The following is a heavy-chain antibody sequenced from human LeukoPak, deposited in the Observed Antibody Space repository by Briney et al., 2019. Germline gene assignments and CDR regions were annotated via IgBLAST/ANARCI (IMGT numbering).Heavy chain of an antibody. CDR3: ARDLGQYYDTSDNWFDP. D-gene: IGHD3-22*01. Sequence: GGSLRLSCAASGLSISRYSMNWVRQAPGKGLEWVSSISSASSYIYYTDSVKGRFTISRDNANNSLYLQMNSLRAEDTAVYYCARDLGQYYDTSDNWFDPWGQGTLVTVSS. V-gene: IGHV3-21*01. CDR1: GLSISRYS. CDR2: ISSASSYI. J-gene: IGHJ5*02.